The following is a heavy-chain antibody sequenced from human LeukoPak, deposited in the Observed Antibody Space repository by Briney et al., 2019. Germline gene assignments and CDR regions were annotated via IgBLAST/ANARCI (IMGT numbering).Heavy chain of an antibody. V-gene: IGHV1-18*01. CDR2: ISAYNGNT. Sequence: VASVKVSCKASGYTFTSYGISWVRQAPGQGLEWMGWISAYNGNTNYAQKLQGRVTMTTDTSTSTAYMELRSLRSDDTAVYYCARDFMTWARSRYYFDYWGQGTLVTVSS. D-gene: IGHD3-16*01. CDR1: GYTFTSYG. CDR3: ARDFMTWARSRYYFDY. J-gene: IGHJ4*02.